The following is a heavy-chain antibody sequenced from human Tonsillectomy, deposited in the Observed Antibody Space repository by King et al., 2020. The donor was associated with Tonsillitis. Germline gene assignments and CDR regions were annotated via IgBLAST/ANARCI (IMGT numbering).Heavy chain of an antibody. D-gene: IGHD3-10*01. CDR1: GFTFSSYS. CDR3: ARDPYGSGSLYYFDY. CDR2: ISSSSSYI. J-gene: IGHJ4*02. Sequence: VQLVESGGGLVKPGGSLRLSCAASGFTFSSYSMNWVRQAPGKGLEWVSSISSSSSYIYYADSVKGRFTISRDNAKNSLYLQINSLRAEDTAVYYCARDPYGSGSLYYFDYWGQGTLVTVSS. V-gene: IGHV3-21*01.